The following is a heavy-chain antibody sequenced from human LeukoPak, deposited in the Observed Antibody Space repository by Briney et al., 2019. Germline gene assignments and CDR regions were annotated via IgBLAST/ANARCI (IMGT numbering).Heavy chain of an antibody. D-gene: IGHD6-19*01. CDR1: GGTFSSYA. V-gene: IGHV1-69*04. CDR2: IIPILGIA. Sequence: GASVKVSCKASGGTFSSYAISCVRQAPGQGLEWMGRIIPILGIANYAQKFQGRVTITADKSTSTAYMELSSLRSEDTAVYYCARQRVAGFNWFDPWDQGTLVTVSS. CDR3: ARQRVAGFNWFDP. J-gene: IGHJ5*02.